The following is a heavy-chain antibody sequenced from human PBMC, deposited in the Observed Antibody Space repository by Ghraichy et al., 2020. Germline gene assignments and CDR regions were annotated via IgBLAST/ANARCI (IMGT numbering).Heavy chain of an antibody. Sequence: GGSLRLSCAASGFSLDIYSMNWVRQAPGKGLEWVATINQEGSEKYFLDSVKGRFSISRDNANNLVFLEMNNLKAEDTAVYYCATSMAETGDYWGRGTLVPGSS. CDR1: GFSLDIYS. CDR3: ATSMAETGDY. D-gene: IGHD1-1*01. J-gene: IGHJ4*02. V-gene: IGHV3-7*01. CDR2: INQEGSEK.